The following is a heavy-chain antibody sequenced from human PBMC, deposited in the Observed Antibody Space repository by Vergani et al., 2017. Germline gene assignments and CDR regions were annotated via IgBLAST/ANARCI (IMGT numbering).Heavy chain of an antibody. V-gene: IGHV4-31*03. CDR2: IYNSGST. CDR1: GGSLSSGSYY. D-gene: IGHD3-16*01. J-gene: IGHJ3*02. Sequence: QVQLQESGPGLLKPSQTLSLTCTVSGGSLSSGSYYWSWVRQRPGKGLEWIGYIYNSGSTYYNPSLKSRVTISVDASKNQFSLKLSSVTTADTAMYYCARDTFHFDSENYDDVFDSWGQGTMVIVSS. CDR3: ARDTFHFDSENYDDVFDS.